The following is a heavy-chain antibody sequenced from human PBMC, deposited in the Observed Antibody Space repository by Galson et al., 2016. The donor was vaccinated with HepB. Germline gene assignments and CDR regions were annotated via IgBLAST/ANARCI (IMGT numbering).Heavy chain of an antibody. J-gene: IGHJ6*02. CDR1: GFTLQDHA. Sequence: SLRLSCAASGFTLQDHAMHWVRHTPGKGLEWVAGIMWRSDRIDYADSVKGRFTVSRDNAQNSLYLQMNRLRTEATAVYYCARHQLFYYHYGMDFWGQGTPVTVSS. CDR2: IMWRSDRI. D-gene: IGHD1-1*01. CDR3: ARHQLFYYHYGMDF. V-gene: IGHV3-9*01.